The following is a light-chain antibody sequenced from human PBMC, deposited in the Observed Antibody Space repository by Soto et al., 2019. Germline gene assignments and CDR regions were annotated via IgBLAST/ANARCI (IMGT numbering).Light chain of an antibody. CDR2: GAS. CDR3: HQYGSSYT. CDR1: QSVSSSY. Sequence: ETVLTQSPGTLSLSPGDRATLSCSASQSVSSSYLAWYPQNPGQAPRLLIYGASSRATDIPDRFSGSRSGTDFSLTVSILEPEDLTGYSWHQYGSSYTFGKGTKLEIK. V-gene: IGKV3-20*01. J-gene: IGKJ2*01.